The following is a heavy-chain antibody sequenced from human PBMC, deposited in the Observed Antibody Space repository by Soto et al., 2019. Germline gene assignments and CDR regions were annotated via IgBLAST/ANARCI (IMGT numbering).Heavy chain of an antibody. J-gene: IGHJ6*02. Sequence: GASVKVSCKASGYTFTSYDINWVRQATGQGLEWMGWMNPNSGNTGYAQKFQGRVTMTRNTSISTAYMELSSLRSEDTAVYYCARGLSVLLWFGSYGMDVWGQGTTVTV. CDR1: GYTFTSYD. CDR2: MNPNSGNT. CDR3: ARGLSVLLWFGSYGMDV. D-gene: IGHD3-10*01. V-gene: IGHV1-8*01.